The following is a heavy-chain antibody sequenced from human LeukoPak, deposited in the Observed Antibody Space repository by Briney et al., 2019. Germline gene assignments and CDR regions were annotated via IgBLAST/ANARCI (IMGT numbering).Heavy chain of an antibody. V-gene: IGHV4-4*07. CDR3: ARLMQRDWFDP. CDR2: SYTSGST. Sequence: SETLSLTCTVSGGSISSYYWSWIRQPAGKGLEWIGRSYTSGSTNYNPSLKSRVTISVDTSKNHFSLKLSSVTAADTAVYYCARLMQRDWFDPWGQGTLVTVSS. D-gene: IGHD2-8*01. J-gene: IGHJ5*02. CDR1: GGSISSYY.